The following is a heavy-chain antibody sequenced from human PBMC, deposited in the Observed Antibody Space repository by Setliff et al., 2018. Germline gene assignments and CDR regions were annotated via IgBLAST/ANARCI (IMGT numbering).Heavy chain of an antibody. CDR2: INRSGST. CDR3: ARGQRPDYHDSSPYYYHINY. J-gene: IGHJ4*02. D-gene: IGHD3-22*01. Sequence: SETLSLTCTVSGGSISSYYWTWIRQPPGKGLEWIGEINRSGSTNYNPSLKSRVTMSLDTSKNQFTLNLNSVTAADTAVYFCARGQRPDYHDSSPYYYHINYWGQGTLVTVSS. CDR1: GGSISSYY. V-gene: IGHV4-59*12.